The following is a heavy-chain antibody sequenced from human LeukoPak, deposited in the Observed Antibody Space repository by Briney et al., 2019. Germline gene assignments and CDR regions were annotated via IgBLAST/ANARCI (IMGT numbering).Heavy chain of an antibody. V-gene: IGHV4-34*01. CDR3: ARLGSVGYYNYQYMDI. CDR1: GGSFSGYY. Sequence: PSVTLSLTCAVYGGSFSGYYWSWIRQPPGKGLEWIGEINDIGNTNYDPSLRSRVTISVDTSKNQFSLSLTSATAADTAVYFCARLGSVGYYNYQYMDIWGNGTTVTVSS. CDR2: INDIGNT. D-gene: IGHD3-10*01. J-gene: IGHJ6*03.